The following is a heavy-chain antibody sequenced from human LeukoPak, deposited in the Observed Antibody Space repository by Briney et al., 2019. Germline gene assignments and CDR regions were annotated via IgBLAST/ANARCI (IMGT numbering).Heavy chain of an antibody. CDR2: IWSDGTNQ. J-gene: IGHJ4*02. Sequence: GGSLTLSCVASQFRFPFSHYGMHWARQAPGRGLEWVAVIWSDGTNQYYADSVKGRFTISRDNSKNTVYLQMNSLRAEDTAVYFCAKDAQRGFDYSNSLEYWGQGTLVTVSS. D-gene: IGHD4-11*01. CDR3: AKDAQRGFDYSNSLEY. CDR1: QFRFPFSHYG. V-gene: IGHV3-33*06.